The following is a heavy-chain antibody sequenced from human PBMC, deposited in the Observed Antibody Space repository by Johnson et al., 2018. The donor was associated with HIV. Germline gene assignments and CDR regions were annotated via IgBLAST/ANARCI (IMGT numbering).Heavy chain of an antibody. CDR1: GLSFSNFG. CDR2: INWNGGST. D-gene: IGHD2-2*01. Sequence: EVQLVESGGGVVQPGKSLTLSCVGSGLSFSNFGIHWVRQAPGKGLEWVSGINWNGGSTGYADSVKGRFTISRDNAKKSLYVQMNSLRAEDTALYYCARERRSTNTWYVRDAFDIWGQGTMVTVSS. V-gene: IGHV3-20*04. CDR3: ARERRSTNTWYVRDAFDI. J-gene: IGHJ3*02.